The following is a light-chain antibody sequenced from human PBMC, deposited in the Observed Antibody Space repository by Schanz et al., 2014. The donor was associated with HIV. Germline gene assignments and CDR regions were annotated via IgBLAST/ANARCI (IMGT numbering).Light chain of an antibody. CDR3: QHYGTSFT. Sequence: EIVLTQSPGTLSLSPGERATLSCRASQSVSNNYLAWYQQKHGQAPRLLMYGASRRATGFPDRFSGSGSGTDFTLSISRLEPEDFAVYYCQHYGTSFTFGPGTKVDIK. V-gene: IGKV3-20*01. J-gene: IGKJ3*01. CDR1: QSVSNNY. CDR2: GAS.